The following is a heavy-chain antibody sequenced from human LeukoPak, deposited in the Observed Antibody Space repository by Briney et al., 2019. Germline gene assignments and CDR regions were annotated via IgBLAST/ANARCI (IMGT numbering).Heavy chain of an antibody. Sequence: GGSLRLSCAASGFTFSSYGMHWVRQAPGKGLEWVAFIRYDGSNKYYADSVKGRFTISRDNSKNTLYLQMNSLRAEDTAVYYCAKGRDYYGSGSYVYWGQGTLVTVSS. CDR3: AKGRDYYGSGSYVY. J-gene: IGHJ4*02. D-gene: IGHD3-10*01. V-gene: IGHV3-30*02. CDR1: GFTFSSYG. CDR2: IRYDGSNK.